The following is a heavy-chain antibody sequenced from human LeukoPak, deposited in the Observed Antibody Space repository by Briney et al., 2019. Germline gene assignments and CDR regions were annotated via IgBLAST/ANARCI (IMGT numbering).Heavy chain of an antibody. V-gene: IGHV3-30-3*02. CDR1: GFTFSSYA. Sequence: GGSLRLSCAASGFTFSSYAMHRVRQAPGKGLEWVAVISYDGSNKYYADSVKGRFTISRDNSKNTLYLQMNSLRAEDTAVYYCAKYFYDGSGTHYFDYWGQGTPVTVSS. J-gene: IGHJ4*02. CDR3: AKYFYDGSGTHYFDY. CDR2: ISYDGSNK. D-gene: IGHD3-22*01.